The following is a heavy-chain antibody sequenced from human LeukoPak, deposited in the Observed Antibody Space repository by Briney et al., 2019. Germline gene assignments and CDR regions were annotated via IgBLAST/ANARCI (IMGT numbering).Heavy chain of an antibody. CDR1: GFTFSSYV. CDR2: IWYDGFNK. V-gene: IGHV3-33*01. J-gene: IGHJ4*02. CDR3: ARDLGNWGWNDF. D-gene: IGHD7-27*01. Sequence: GGSLRLSCAASGFTFSSYVMHWVRQAPGKGLEWVAVIWYDGFNKYYADSVKGRFTISRDNSKNTLYLQMNSLRAEDTAVYYCARDLGNWGWNDFWGQGTLVTASS.